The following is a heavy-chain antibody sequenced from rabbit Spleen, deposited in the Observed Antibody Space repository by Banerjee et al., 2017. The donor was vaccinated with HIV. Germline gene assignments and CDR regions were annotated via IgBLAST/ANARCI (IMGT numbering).Heavy chain of an antibody. J-gene: IGHJ4*01. CDR2: IDTGSSGFT. D-gene: IGHD2-1*01. V-gene: IGHV1S45*01. CDR3: ARDQAGDADYGPYYLNL. CDR1: GFSFSSSSY. Sequence: QEQLVESGGGLVKPEGSLKLSCTASGFSFSSSSYMCWVRQAPGKGLEWIACIDTGSSGFTYFATWAKGRFTCSKTSSTTVTLQMTRLTAADTATYFCARDQAGDADYGPYYLNLWGPGTLVT.